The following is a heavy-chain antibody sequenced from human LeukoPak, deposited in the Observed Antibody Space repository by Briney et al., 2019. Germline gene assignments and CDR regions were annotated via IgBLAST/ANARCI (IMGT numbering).Heavy chain of an antibody. CDR3: ASGEIVGATTVDY. Sequence: SETLSLTCTVSGGSISSSSYYWGWIRQPPGKGLEWIGYIYHSGSTYYNPSLKSRVTISVDRSKNQFSLKLSSVTAADTAVYYCASGEIVGATTVDYWGQGTLVTVSS. CDR2: IYHSGST. J-gene: IGHJ4*02. V-gene: IGHV4-39*07. CDR1: GGSISSSSYY. D-gene: IGHD1-26*01.